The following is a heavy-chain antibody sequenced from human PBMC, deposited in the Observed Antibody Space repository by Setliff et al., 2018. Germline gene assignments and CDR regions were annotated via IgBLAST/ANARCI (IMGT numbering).Heavy chain of an antibody. Sequence: PGGSLRLSCAASGFTFSSYSMNWVRQAPGKGLEWVSYISSSSSTIYYADSVKGRFTISRDNAKNSLYLQMNSLRAEDTAVYYCARDLYYYDSSGYYYRNYWGQGTLVTVSS. J-gene: IGHJ4*02. D-gene: IGHD3-22*01. CDR1: GFTFSSYS. CDR2: ISSSSSTI. CDR3: ARDLYYYDSSGYYYRNY. V-gene: IGHV3-48*01.